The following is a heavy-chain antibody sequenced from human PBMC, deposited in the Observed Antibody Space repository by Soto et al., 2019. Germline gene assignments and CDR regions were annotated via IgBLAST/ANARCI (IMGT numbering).Heavy chain of an antibody. CDR1: RFTFSDYA. D-gene: IGHD7-27*01. CDR2: ISGSSGNST. V-gene: IGHV3-23*01. CDR3: AKHPYWGGYYYNGMDD. Sequence: GVSLRLSCAASRFTFSDYAMNWVRQAPGKGLEWVSFISGSSGNSTYYADSVKGRFTVSRDNSKNTLHRQMNSRRAEDTAVYYCAKHPYWGGYYYNGMDDGGQGARVTVYS. J-gene: IGHJ6*02.